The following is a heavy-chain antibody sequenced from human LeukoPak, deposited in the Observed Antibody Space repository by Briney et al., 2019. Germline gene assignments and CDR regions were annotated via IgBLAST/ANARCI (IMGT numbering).Heavy chain of an antibody. CDR2: ISYDGSNK. V-gene: IGHV3-30*04. J-gene: IGHJ4*02. CDR1: GFTFSSYA. D-gene: IGHD2/OR15-2a*01. CDR3: ARDPNITPDY. Sequence: PGGSLRLSCAASGFTFSSYAMHWVRQAPGKGLEWVAVISYDGSNKYYADSVKGRFTISRDDPENTLYAQMNSLRAEDTAVYYCARDPNITPDYWGQGTLVTVSS.